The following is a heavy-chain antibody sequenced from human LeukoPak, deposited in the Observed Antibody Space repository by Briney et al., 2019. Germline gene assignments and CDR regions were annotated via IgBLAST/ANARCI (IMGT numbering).Heavy chain of an antibody. CDR3: AKDNRYYYGSSGYWFDY. CDR1: GFTFSSYA. V-gene: IGHV3-23*01. D-gene: IGHD3-22*01. Sequence: GGSLRLSCAASGFTFSSYAMSWVRQAPGKGLEWVSVISGSGGSTYYADSVKGRFTISRDNSKNTLYLQMNSLRAEDTAVYYCAKDNRYYYGSSGYWFDYWGQGTLVTVSS. J-gene: IGHJ4*02. CDR2: ISGSGGST.